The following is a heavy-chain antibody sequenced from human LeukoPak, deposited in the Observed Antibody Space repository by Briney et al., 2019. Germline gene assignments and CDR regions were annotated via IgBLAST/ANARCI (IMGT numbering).Heavy chain of an antibody. V-gene: IGHV4-61*02. D-gene: IGHD6-13*01. CDR2: IYASGNT. J-gene: IGHJ4*02. CDR3: ARGRGSSWYYFDS. CDR1: GGSISSSSYY. Sequence: KPSETLSLTCTVSGGSISSSSYYWSWVRQPAGKGLEWIGRIYASGNTNYNPSLKGRVTMTVDTSKNQFSLNLSSVTAADTAVYYCARGRGSSWYYFDSWGQGTLVTVSS.